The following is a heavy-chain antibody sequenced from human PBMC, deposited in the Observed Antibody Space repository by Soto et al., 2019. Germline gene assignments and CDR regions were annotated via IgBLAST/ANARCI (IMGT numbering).Heavy chain of an antibody. CDR2: IYSGGST. CDR1: GFTVSSNY. V-gene: IGHV3-53*01. D-gene: IGHD6-6*01. CDR3: ARPARRDAFDI. J-gene: IGHJ3*02. Sequence: EVQLVESGGGLIQPGGSLRLSCTASGFTVSSNYMTWVRQAPGKGLEWVSIIYSGGSTHYADSVKGRFTISRDNSKNTLYLQMNSLRAEDTAVYYCARPARRDAFDIWGHGTMVTVSS.